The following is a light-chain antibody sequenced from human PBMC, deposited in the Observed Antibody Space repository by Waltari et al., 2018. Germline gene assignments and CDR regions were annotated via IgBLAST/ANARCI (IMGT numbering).Light chain of an antibody. V-gene: IGLV1-47*01. J-gene: IGLJ1*01. CDR1: NSNVESHY. CDR2: TNS. Sequence: QSVLTQPPSASGTPGQRVTISCSGSNSNVESHYVYWYQQVPGTAPKLLIYTNSQRPSGVPVRFSGSKSGTSASLAISGLRSEDEADYYCAAWDDRLSGYVFGSGTSVTVL. CDR3: AAWDDRLSGYV.